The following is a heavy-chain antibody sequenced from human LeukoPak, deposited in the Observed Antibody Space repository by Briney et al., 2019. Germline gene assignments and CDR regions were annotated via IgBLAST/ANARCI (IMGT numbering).Heavy chain of an antibody. CDR3: ARVQIAARSFDY. V-gene: IGHV3-66*01. D-gene: IGHD6-6*01. CDR2: IYSGCST. CDR1: GFTVSSNY. J-gene: IGHJ4*02. Sequence: PGGSLRLSCAASGFTVSSNYMSWVRQAPGKGLEWVSVIYSGCSTYYADSVKGRFTISRDNSKNTLYLQMNSLRAEDTAVYYCARVQIAARSFDYWSQGSLVTV.